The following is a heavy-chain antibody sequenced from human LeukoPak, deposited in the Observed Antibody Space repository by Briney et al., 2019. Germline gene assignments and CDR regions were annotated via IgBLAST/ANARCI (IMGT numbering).Heavy chain of an antibody. CDR1: GFTFSSYA. CDR3: AKVKMVRRVPRGSAFDI. Sequence: GGSLRLSCAASGFTFSSYAMRWVRQAPGKGLEWVSAISGSGGSTYYADSVKGRFTISRDNSKNTLYLQMNSLRAEDTAVYYCAKVKMVRRVPRGSAFDIWGQGTMVTVSS. J-gene: IGHJ3*02. CDR2: ISGSGGST. V-gene: IGHV3-23*01. D-gene: IGHD3-10*01.